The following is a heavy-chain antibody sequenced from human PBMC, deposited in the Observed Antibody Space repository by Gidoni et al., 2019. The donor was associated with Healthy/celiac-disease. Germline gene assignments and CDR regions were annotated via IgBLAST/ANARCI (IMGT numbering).Heavy chain of an antibody. V-gene: IGHV2-70*15. J-gene: IGHJ6*02. Sequence: HVTLRESGPALVKPTQTLTLTFTFSGFSLSTSGMCVSWIRQPPGKALVWLARIDWDDDKYYSTSLKTRLTISKDTSKNQVVLKMTNMDPVDTATYYCARIRGVVKDYYYGMDVWGQGTTVTVSS. CDR3: ARIRGVVKDYYYGMDV. D-gene: IGHD2-15*01. CDR1: GFSLSTSGMC. CDR2: IDWDDDK.